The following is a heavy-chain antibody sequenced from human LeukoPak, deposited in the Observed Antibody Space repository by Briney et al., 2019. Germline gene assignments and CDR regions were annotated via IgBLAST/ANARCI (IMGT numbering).Heavy chain of an antibody. D-gene: IGHD5-18*01. CDR3: ARSRLYRSSGYSYGY. J-gene: IGHJ4*02. V-gene: IGHV3-11*01. CDR2: ISSSGSTI. CDR1: GFTFSDYY. Sequence: PGGSLRLSCAASGFTFSDYYMSWIRQAPGEGLEWVSYISSSGSTIYYADSVKGRFTISRDNAKNSLYLQMNSLRAEDTAVYYCARSRLYRSSGYSYGYWGQGTLVTVSS.